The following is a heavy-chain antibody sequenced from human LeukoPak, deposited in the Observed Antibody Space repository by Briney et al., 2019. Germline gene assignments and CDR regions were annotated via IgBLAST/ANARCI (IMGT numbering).Heavy chain of an antibody. D-gene: IGHD4-23*01. CDR3: ARGFYGGNPLDAFDI. CDR1: GFIFSNYG. V-gene: IGHV3-30*02. Sequence: GGSLRLSCAASGFIFSNYGMHWVRQAPGKGLEWVAFMRSDGSDKHYAGSVKGRFTISRDNSKNTLYLQMSSLRDEDTAVYYCARGFYGGNPLDAFDIWGQGTMVTVSS. CDR2: MRSDGSDK. J-gene: IGHJ3*02.